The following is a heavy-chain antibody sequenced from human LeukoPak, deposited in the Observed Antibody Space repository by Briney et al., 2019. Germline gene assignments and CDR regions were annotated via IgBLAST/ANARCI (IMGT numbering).Heavy chain of an antibody. J-gene: IGHJ5*02. V-gene: IGHV3-21*04. CDR3: AKDLKYYYDSSGYYGSWFDP. CDR2: ISSSSSYI. CDR1: GFTFSAYS. Sequence: PGGSLRLSCAASGFTFSAYSMNWVRQAPGKGLEWVSSISSSSSYINYADSVKGRFTISRDNSKNTLYLQMNSLRAEDTAVYYCAKDLKYYYDSSGYYGSWFDPWGQGTLVTVSS. D-gene: IGHD3-22*01.